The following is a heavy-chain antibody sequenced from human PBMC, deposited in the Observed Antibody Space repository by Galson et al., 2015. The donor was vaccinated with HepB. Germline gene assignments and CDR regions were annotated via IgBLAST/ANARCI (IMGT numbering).Heavy chain of an antibody. D-gene: IGHD4-17*01. CDR3: ASCDYGDYAFCRGHGY. Sequence: SLRLSCAASGFTFSSYAMHWVRQAPGKGLEWVAVISYDGSNKYYADSVKGRFTISRDNSKNTLYLQMNSLRAEDTAVYYCASCDYGDYAFCRGHGYWGQGTLVTVSS. CDR1: GFTFSSYA. CDR2: ISYDGSNK. V-gene: IGHV3-30*04. J-gene: IGHJ4*02.